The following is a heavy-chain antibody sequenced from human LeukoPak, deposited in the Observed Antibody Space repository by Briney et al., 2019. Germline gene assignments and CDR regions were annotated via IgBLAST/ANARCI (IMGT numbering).Heavy chain of an antibody. CDR3: AELGITMIGGV. Sequence: GGSLRLSCAASGFTFSNYAMSWVRQAPGKGLERVLAISGSGGRTYYADSVKGRFTISRDNSKNTLYLQMNSLRAEDTAVYYCAELGITMIGGVWGKGTTVTISS. V-gene: IGHV3-23*01. J-gene: IGHJ6*04. D-gene: IGHD3-10*02. CDR2: ISGSGGRT. CDR1: GFTFSNYA.